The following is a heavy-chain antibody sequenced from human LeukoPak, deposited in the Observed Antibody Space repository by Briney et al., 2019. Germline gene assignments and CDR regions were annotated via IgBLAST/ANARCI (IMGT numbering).Heavy chain of an antibody. D-gene: IGHD2-2*01. CDR3: ANQDCSSTSCYFAWFDP. CDR1: GGSISSSSYY. Sequence: SETLSLTCTVSGGSISSSSYYWGWIRQPPGKGLEWIGSIYYSGSTYYNLSLKSRVTISVDTSKNQFSLKLSSVTAADTAVYYCANQDCSSTSCYFAWFDPWGQGTLVTVSS. J-gene: IGHJ5*02. V-gene: IGHV4-39*01. CDR2: IYYSGST.